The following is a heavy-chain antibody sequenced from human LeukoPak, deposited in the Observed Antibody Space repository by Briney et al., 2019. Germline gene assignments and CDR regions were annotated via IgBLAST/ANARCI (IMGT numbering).Heavy chain of an antibody. CDR3: ARGKGPLYSSSWHHLFDY. V-gene: IGHV1-8*03. J-gene: IGHJ4*02. D-gene: IGHD6-13*01. Sequence: ASVKVSCKASGYTFTSYDINWVRQAPGQGLEWMGWMNPNSGNTGYAQKFQGRVTITRNTSISTAYMELSSLRSEDTAVYYCARGKGPLYSSSWHHLFDYWGQGTLVTVSS. CDR1: GYTFTSYD. CDR2: MNPNSGNT.